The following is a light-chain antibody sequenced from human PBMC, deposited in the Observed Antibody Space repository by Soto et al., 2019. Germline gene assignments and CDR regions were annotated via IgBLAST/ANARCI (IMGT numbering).Light chain of an antibody. CDR3: QQYNDWPRT. V-gene: IGKV3-15*01. Sequence: EIVLTQSPATLSLSPGERATLSCRASQSVSSYLAWYQQKPGQAPRLLIYGASTTAPGIPARFSGSGSGTEFTLTISSLQSEDSAVYHCQQYNDWPRTFGQGTKVDIK. J-gene: IGKJ1*01. CDR1: QSVSSY. CDR2: GAS.